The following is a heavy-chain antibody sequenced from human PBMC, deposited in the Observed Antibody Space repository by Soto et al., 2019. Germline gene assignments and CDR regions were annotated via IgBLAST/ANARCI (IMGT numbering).Heavy chain of an antibody. CDR3: ARRGLSSASTFRDYCYGMDV. J-gene: IGHJ6*02. V-gene: IGHV1-8*01. CDR2: MNPNSGNT. CDR1: GYTFTSYD. Sequence: QVQLVQSGAEVKKPGASVKVSCKASGYTFTSYDINWVRQATGQGLEWMGLMNPNSGNTDYEQECQGRVPMTRNSAISTADMELSSLRSEDTAVYSCARRGLSSASTFRDYCYGMDVWGQGTPVTVSS. D-gene: IGHD6-6*01.